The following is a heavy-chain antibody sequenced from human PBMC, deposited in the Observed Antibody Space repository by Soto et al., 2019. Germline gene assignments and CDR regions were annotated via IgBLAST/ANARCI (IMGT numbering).Heavy chain of an antibody. J-gene: IGHJ4*02. V-gene: IGHV4-30-4*01. CDR1: GGSIKSGDYY. CDR3: ARGPCGGDCYPPHS. Sequence: PSETLSLTCTVSGGSIKSGDYYWTWIRQPPGKGLEFIGYIYYSANTYYNPSLKSRVTISVDTSKNHLSLKLSSVTAADTAVYYCARGPCGGDCYPPHSWGQGTLVTAS. D-gene: IGHD2-21*02. CDR2: IYYSANT.